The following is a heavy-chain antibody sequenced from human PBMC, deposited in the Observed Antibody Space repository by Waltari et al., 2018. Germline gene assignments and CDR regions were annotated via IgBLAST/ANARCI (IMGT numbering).Heavy chain of an antibody. Sequence: EVQLVESGGVVVQHGGSLRLSCAASGFTFDDYTMHWVRQAPGKGLEWVSLMSWDGGSTYYADSVKGRFTISRDNSKNSLYLQMNSLRTEDTALYYCAKELERGYDGWGQGTLVTVSS. CDR2: MSWDGGST. J-gene: IGHJ4*02. V-gene: IGHV3-43*01. CDR3: AKELERGYDG. CDR1: GFTFDDYT. D-gene: IGHD1-1*01.